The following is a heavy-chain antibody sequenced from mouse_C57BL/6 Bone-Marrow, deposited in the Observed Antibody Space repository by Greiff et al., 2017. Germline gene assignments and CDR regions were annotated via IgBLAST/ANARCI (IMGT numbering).Heavy chain of an antibody. J-gene: IGHJ4*01. Sequence: VHLVESGAELARPGASVKLSCKASGYTFTSYGISWVKQRTGQGLEWIGEIYPRSGNTYYNEKFKGKATLTADKSSSTAYMELRSLTSEDSAVYFCARSRATVVEDAMDYWGQGTSVTVSS. V-gene: IGHV1-81*01. CDR3: ARSRATVVEDAMDY. CDR2: IYPRSGNT. CDR1: GYTFTSYG. D-gene: IGHD1-1*01.